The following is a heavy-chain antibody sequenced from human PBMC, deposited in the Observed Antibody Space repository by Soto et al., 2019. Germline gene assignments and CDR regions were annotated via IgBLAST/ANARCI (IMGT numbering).Heavy chain of an antibody. CDR3: AKSPGSYYRYYYGMDV. CDR1: GFTFSSYA. V-gene: IGHV3-23*01. Sequence: GGSLRLSCAASGFTFSSYAMSWVRQAPGKGLEWVSAISGSGGSTYYADSVKGRFTISRDNSKNTLYLQMNSLGAEDTAVYYCAKSPGSYYRYYYGMDVWGQGTTVTVSS. CDR2: ISGSGGST. J-gene: IGHJ6*02. D-gene: IGHD1-26*01.